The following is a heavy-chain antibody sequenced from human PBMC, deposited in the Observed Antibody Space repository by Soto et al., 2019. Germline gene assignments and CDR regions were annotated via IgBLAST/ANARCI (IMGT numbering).Heavy chain of an antibody. CDR1: GYIFNTYA. Sequence: QVQLVQSGAEVKKPGASVRVSCKASGYIFNTYALHWVRQAPGQRLEWMGWINAGNGNTKYSQNFQGRVTFIRDTSESTAYMELNSLRSEDTAVYYCASPSYGSGNFYWGQGTLVTVS. J-gene: IGHJ4*02. CDR2: INAGNGNT. V-gene: IGHV1-3*01. D-gene: IGHD3-10*01. CDR3: ASPSYGSGNFY.